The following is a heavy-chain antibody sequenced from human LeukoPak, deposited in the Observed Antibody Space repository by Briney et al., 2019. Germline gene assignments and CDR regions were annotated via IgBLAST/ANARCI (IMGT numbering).Heavy chain of an antibody. Sequence: GSSVKVSCKAYGGTFSSYAISWVRQAPGQGLEWMGRIIPIFGTANYAQKFQGRVTITTDESTSTAYMELSSLRSEDTAVYYCAREPKRWLQLGYFDYWGQGTLVTVSS. CDR2: IIPIFGTA. CDR1: GGTFSSYA. CDR3: AREPKRWLQLGYFDY. V-gene: IGHV1-69*05. D-gene: IGHD5-24*01. J-gene: IGHJ4*02.